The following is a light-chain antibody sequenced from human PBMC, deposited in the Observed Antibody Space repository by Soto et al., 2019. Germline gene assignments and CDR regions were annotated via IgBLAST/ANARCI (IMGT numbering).Light chain of an antibody. CDR3: QQYGSSPLT. Sequence: EIVLTQSPGTLSLSPGERATLSCRASQSVSSYSLAWYQQKPGQAPRLLIYGASNRATGIPDRLSGSGSGTDFTLTISRLEPEDFAVYYCQQYGSSPLTFGPGTKVDIK. CDR1: QSVSSYS. V-gene: IGKV3-20*01. CDR2: GAS. J-gene: IGKJ3*01.